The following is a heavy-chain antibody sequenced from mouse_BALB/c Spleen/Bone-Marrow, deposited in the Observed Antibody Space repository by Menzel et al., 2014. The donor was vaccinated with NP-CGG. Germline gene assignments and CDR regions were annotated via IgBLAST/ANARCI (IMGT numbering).Heavy chain of an antibody. Sequence: QVQLQQSGAEVVKPGASVRLSCKTSGYTFTNYWMHWVKQRPGQGLEWIGDINPSNGRATYSEKFKNKATLTVDTSSSTAYMQLSSLTSEDSAVYYCARYYNYYFDVWGAGTTVTVSS. D-gene: IGHD1-1*01. CDR1: GYTFTNYW. CDR3: ARYYNYYFDV. CDR2: INPSNGRA. V-gene: IGHV1S81*02. J-gene: IGHJ1*01.